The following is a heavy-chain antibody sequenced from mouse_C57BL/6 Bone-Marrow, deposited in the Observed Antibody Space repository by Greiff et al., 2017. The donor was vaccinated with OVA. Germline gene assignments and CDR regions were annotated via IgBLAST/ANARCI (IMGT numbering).Heavy chain of an antibody. CDR2: IDPSDSYT. CDR3: ARERYYYGSSSYYYAMDY. CDR1: GYTFTSYW. Sequence: VQLQQPGAELVMPGASVKLSCKASGYTFTSYWMHWVKQRPGQGLEWIGEIDPSDSYTNYNQKFKGKSTLTVDKSSSTAYMQLSRLTSEDSAVYYCARERYYYGSSSYYYAMDYWGQGTSVTVSS. V-gene: IGHV1-69*01. J-gene: IGHJ4*01. D-gene: IGHD1-1*01.